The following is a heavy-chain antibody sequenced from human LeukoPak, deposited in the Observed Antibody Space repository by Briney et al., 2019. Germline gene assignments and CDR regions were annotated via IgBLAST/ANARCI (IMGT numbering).Heavy chain of an antibody. CDR3: ARAGSSGGLCDY. CDR2: IYSSGST. J-gene: IGHJ4*02. V-gene: IGHV4-38-2*01. CDR1: GYSVSSAHY. Sequence: PSETLSLTCADSGYSVSSAHYWGWIRQPPGKGLEWIGRIYSSGSTKYNPSLQSRVTMSLDTSKKQLSLNLGSVTAADTAVYYCARAGSSGGLCDYWGQGILVTVSS. D-gene: IGHD6-19*01.